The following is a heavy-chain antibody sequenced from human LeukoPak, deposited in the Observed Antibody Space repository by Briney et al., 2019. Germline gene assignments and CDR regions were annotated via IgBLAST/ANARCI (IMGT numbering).Heavy chain of an antibody. V-gene: IGHV1-2*02. D-gene: IGHD3-10*01. J-gene: IGHJ4*02. CDR1: GYTFTGYY. CDR2: INPNSGGT. CDR3: ARDTAYCYGSGTYDY. Sequence: GASVKVSCKASGYTFTGYYMHWVRQAPGQGLEWMGWINPNSGGTKYAQKFQGRVTMTRDTSISTVYMELSRLRSDDTAVYYCARDTAYCYGSGTYDYWGQGTLVTVSS.